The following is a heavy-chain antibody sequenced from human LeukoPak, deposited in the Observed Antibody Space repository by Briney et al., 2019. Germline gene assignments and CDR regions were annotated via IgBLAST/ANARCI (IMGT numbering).Heavy chain of an antibody. CDR3: ARVFGTDYYDSSGYYVTSDAFDI. J-gene: IGHJ3*02. V-gene: IGHV4-59*01. CDR1: GGSISSYY. CDR2: IYYSGST. Sequence: SETLSLTCTVSGGSISSYYWSWIRQPPGKGLEWIGYIYYSGSTNYNPSLKSRVTISVDTSKNQFSLKLSSVTAADTAVYYCARVFGTDYYDSSGYYVTSDAFDIWGQGTMVTVSS. D-gene: IGHD3-22*01.